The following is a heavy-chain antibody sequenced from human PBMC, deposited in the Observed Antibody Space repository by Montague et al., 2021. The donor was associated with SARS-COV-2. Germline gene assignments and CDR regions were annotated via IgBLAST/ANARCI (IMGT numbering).Heavy chain of an antibody. V-gene: IGHV3-74*01. CDR1: GFTFSTYW. D-gene: IGHD4/OR15-4a*01. CDR2: INPDGDAT. J-gene: IGHJ4*02. Sequence: SLRLSCAASGFTFSTYWMYWIRQVPGKGLAWVSRINPDGDATTYADSVKGRFTISRDNSKNILYLQMNSLRGEDTAVYYCARSNLHDYADYWGRGSLVTVSS. CDR3: ARSNLHDYADY.